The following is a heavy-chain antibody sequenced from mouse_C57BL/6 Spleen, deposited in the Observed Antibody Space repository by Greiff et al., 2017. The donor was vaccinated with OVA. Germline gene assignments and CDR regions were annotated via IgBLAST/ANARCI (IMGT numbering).Heavy chain of an antibody. CDR1: GFTFSDYY. D-gene: IGHD2-1*01. CDR3: ARDGNYRYFDV. V-gene: IGHV5-16*01. J-gene: IGHJ1*03. CDR2: INYDGSST. Sequence: EVKLMESEGGLVQPGSSMKLSCTASGFTFSDYYMAWVRQVPEKGLEWVANINYDGSSTYYLDSLKSRFIISRDNAKNILYLQMSSLKSEDTATYYCARDGNYRYFDVWGTGTTVTVSS.